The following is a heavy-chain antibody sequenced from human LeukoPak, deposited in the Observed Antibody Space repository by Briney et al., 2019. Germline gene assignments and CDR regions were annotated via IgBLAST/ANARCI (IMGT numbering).Heavy chain of an antibody. CDR2: IFYSGST. J-gene: IGHJ5*02. D-gene: IGHD7-27*01. V-gene: IGHV4-59*01. Sequence: SETLSLTCTVSGGSISSYYWSWIRQPPGKGLEWIGYIFYSGSTNYNPSLKSRVTISVDTSKNQFSLKLSSVTAADTAVYYCAKDAYLGSNWLDPWGQGTLVTVSS. CDR3: AKDAYLGSNWLDP. CDR1: GGSISSYY.